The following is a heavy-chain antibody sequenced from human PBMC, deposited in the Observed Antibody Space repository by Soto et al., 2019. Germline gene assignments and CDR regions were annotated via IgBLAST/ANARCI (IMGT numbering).Heavy chain of an antibody. D-gene: IGHD6-13*01. CDR1: GGSFSDYY. CDR3: VGAAAGTFDY. J-gene: IGHJ4*02. CDR2: INHSGST. Sequence: SDTLSLTCAVYGGSFSDYYWSWIRQPPGKGLEWIGEINHSGSTNYNPSLNSRVTISVDTSKNQFSLYLSSVTAADTAVYYCVGAAAGTFDYWGQGTLVTVSS. V-gene: IGHV4-34*01.